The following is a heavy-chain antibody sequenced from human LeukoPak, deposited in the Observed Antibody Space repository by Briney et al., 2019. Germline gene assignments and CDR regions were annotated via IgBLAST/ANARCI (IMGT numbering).Heavy chain of an antibody. Sequence: GGPLRLCCAASGLTLRTYAVNWVRQAPGRGLEWVSYISPSGDSTVYAESVKGRFTISRDNSKNMLFLQMDGLRAEDTAIYYCVKKVYYYMDVWGKGTTVTVSS. V-gene: IGHV3-23*01. CDR1: GLTLRTYA. CDR2: ISPSGDST. J-gene: IGHJ6*03. CDR3: VKKVYYYMDV.